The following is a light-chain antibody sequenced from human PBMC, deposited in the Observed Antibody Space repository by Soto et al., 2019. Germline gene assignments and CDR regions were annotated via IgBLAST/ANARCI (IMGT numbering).Light chain of an antibody. J-gene: IGKJ3*01. CDR3: QNYNWPPFT. V-gene: IGKV1-27*01. CDR1: QGISNY. Sequence: DIQMTQSPSSLSASVGDRVTISCRASQGISNYLAWYQQKPGKAPRLLIYAASSLQSGVSFRCTGSGSGTDFTLTISTLQPEDVATYYCQNYNWPPFTFGPGTKVDIK. CDR2: AAS.